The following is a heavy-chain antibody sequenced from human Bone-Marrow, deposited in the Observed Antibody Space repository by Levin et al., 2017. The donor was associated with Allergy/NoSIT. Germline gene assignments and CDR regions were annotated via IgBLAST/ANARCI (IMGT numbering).Heavy chain of an antibody. D-gene: IGHD4-23*01. J-gene: IGHJ4*02. V-gene: IGHV3-9*01. CDR3: AKSIGGADY. CDR1: GFTFDDYA. CDR2: ISWNSGSI. Sequence: PGGSLRLSCAASGFTFDDYAMHWVRQAPGKGLEWVSGISWNSGSIGYADSVKGRFTISRDNAKNSLYLQMNSLRAEDTALYYCAKSIGGADYWGQGTLVTVSS.